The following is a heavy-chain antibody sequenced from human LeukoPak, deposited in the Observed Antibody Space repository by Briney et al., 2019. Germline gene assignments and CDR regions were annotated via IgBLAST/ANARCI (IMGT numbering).Heavy chain of an antibody. CDR1: GFTVSSNY. CDR2: ISTSSSYI. J-gene: IGHJ6*03. D-gene: IGHD4-23*01. Sequence: GGSLRLSCAASGFTVSSNYMSWVRQAPGKGLEWVSSISTSSSYIYYADSVKGRFTISRDNAKKSLYLQMNSLRAEDTAVYYCARDGDTVLTRGYYYYMDVWGKGTTVTVSS. V-gene: IGHV3-21*01. CDR3: ARDGDTVLTRGYYYYMDV.